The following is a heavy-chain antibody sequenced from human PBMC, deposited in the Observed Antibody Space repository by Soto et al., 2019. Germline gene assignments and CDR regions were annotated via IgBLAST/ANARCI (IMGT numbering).Heavy chain of an antibody. CDR2: ISGSGGST. J-gene: IGHJ6*02. CDR3: AKASYSSSWYSYYYYGMEV. CDR1: GFTFSSYA. V-gene: IGHV3-23*01. D-gene: IGHD6-13*01. Sequence: GGSLRLSCAASGFTFSSYAMSWVRQAPGKGLEWVSAISGSGGSTYYADSVKGRFTISRDNAKNSLYLQMNSLRAEDTALYYCAKASYSSSWYSYYYYGMEVWGQGTTVTVSS.